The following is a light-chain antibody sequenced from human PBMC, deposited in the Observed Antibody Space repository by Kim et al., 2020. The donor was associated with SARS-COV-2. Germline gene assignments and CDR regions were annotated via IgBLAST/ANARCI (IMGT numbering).Light chain of an antibody. CDR1: SSNIGSNY. J-gene: IGLJ2*01. V-gene: IGLV1-47*01. CDR3: AAWDDSLSGVV. Sequence: GQTATFPCSVSSSNIGSNYVYGYQHLPGPGPTLPLYRNNQRPSGVPDRFSGSKSGTSASLAISGLRSEDEADYYCAAWDDSLSGVVFGGGTKLTVL. CDR2: RNN.